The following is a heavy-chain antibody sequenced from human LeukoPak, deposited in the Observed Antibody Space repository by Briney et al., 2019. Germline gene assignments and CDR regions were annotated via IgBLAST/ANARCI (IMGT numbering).Heavy chain of an antibody. CDR2: VNPNSGNT. CDR3: ARMEEGLGYCSSSGCYWFDP. Sequence: ASVKVSCKASGYTFTSYDINWVRQATGQGLEWMGWVNPNSGNTGYAQKFQGRVTMTRNTSISTAYMELSSLRSEDTAVYYRARMEEGLGYCSSSGCYWFDPWGQGTLVTVSS. J-gene: IGHJ5*02. CDR1: GYTFTSYD. D-gene: IGHD2-2*01. V-gene: IGHV1-8*01.